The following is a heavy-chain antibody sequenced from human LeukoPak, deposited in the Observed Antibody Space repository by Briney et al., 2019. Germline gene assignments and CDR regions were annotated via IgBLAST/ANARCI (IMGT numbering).Heavy chain of an antibody. CDR3: ATYWPGPYGDYEGYYYMDV. V-gene: IGHV1-69*05. J-gene: IGHJ6*03. Sequence: GSSVKVSFKASGGTFSSYAISWVRQAPGQGLEWMGRIIPIFGTANYAQKFQGRVTITTDESTSTAYMELSSLRSEDTAVYYCATYWPGPYGDYEGYYYMDVWGKGTTVTVS. CDR2: IIPIFGTA. CDR1: GGTFSSYA. D-gene: IGHD4-17*01.